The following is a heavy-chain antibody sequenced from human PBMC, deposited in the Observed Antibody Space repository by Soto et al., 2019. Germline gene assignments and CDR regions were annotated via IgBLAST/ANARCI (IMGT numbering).Heavy chain of an antibody. D-gene: IGHD2-2*01. Sequence: LCIRCAVFWGYIGSGGYSRILIRQTPGKGLEWIGYIYHSGSTLYNPSLKSRVTTSLDRSTKQLSLKLSSATAADTVIYHCVRQGIGPLHAVLDVWGRGTTVTVSS. CDR1: WGYIGSGGYS. V-gene: IGHV4-30-2*01. CDR2: IYHSGST. J-gene: IGHJ6*04. CDR3: VRQGIGPLHAVLDV.